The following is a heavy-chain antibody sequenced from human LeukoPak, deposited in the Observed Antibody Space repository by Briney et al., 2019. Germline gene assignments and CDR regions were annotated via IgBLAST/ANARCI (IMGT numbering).Heavy chain of an antibody. Sequence: ASVKVSCKASGYTFTGYYMHWVRQAPGQGLEWMGWINPNSGGTNYAQKFQGRVTMTRDTSISTAYTELSRLRSDDTAVYYCARDRAPAITIFGVVIGWFDPWSQGTLVTVSS. V-gene: IGHV1-2*02. D-gene: IGHD3-3*01. CDR2: INPNSGGT. CDR3: ARDRAPAITIFGVVIGWFDP. J-gene: IGHJ5*02. CDR1: GYTFTGYY.